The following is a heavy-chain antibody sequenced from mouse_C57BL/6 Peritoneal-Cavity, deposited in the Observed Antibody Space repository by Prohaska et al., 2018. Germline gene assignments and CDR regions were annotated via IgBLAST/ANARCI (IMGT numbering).Heavy chain of an antibody. Sequence: EVQLLETGGGLVQPGGSRGLSCEGSGFTFSGFWMSWVRQTPGKTLEWIGDINSDGSAINYATSIKYRFTIFIDNDKSTLYLQMSNVRSEDTATYFCMRYGNYWYFDVWGTGTTVTVSS. D-gene: IGHD2-1*01. V-gene: IGHV11-2*01. CDR2: INSDGSAI. J-gene: IGHJ1*03. CDR1: GFTFSGFW. CDR3: MRYGNYWYFDV.